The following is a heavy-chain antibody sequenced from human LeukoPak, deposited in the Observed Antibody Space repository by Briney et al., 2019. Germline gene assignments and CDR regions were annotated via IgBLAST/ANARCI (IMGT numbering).Heavy chain of an antibody. V-gene: IGHV3-23*01. CDR3: AQDLSYIGLDN. D-gene: IGHD2-15*01. Sequence: GGSLRLSCAASGFTFSNYAMHWVRQAPGKGLEWVSAFSASGSTYYADSVKGRFTVSRDNSENMLYLQMNSLRAEDTAVYYCAQDLSYIGLDNWGQGTLVTVSS. J-gene: IGHJ4*02. CDR2: FSASGST. CDR1: GFTFSNYA.